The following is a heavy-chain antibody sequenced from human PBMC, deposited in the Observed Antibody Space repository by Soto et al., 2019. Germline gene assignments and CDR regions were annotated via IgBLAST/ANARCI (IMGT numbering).Heavy chain of an antibody. CDR1: GFTFSSYG. J-gene: IGHJ4*02. CDR3: AIDKHSSSSVVGAY. D-gene: IGHD6-6*01. V-gene: IGHV3-33*01. CDR2: IWYDGSNK. Sequence: GGSLTLSCAASGFTFSSYGMHWVRQAPGKGLEWVAVIWYDGSNKYYADSVKGRFTISRDNSKNTLYLQMNSLRAEDTCVYYCAIDKHSSSSVVGAYWAQGTLVTVSS.